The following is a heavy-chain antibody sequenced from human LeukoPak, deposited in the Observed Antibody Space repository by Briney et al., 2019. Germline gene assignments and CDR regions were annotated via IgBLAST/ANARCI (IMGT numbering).Heavy chain of an antibody. D-gene: IGHD6-19*01. J-gene: IGHJ4*02. CDR2: ISKTASDI. Sequence: GGSLXXSCXAXXXXXXDXYMSWIRQAPGKGLEWVSYISKTASDIYYGDSVKGRFTTSRDNAKNSLYLQMNSLRAEDTAIYYCARSIIGVAGTAWVYWGQGTLVTVSS. V-gene: IGHV3-11*01. CDR1: XXXXXDXY. CDR3: ARSIIGVAGTAWVY.